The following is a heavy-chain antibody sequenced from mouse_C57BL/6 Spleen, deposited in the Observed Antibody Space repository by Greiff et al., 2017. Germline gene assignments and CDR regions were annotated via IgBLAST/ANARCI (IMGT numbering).Heavy chain of an antibody. Sequence: QVQLKQPGAELVRPGTSVKLCCKASGYTFTSYWMHWVKQRPGQGLEWIGVIDPSDSYTNYNQKFKGKATLTVDTSSSTAYMQLSSLTSEDSAVYYCARGDGYYAYWGQGTLVTVSA. CDR3: ARGDGYYAY. D-gene: IGHD2-3*01. CDR1: GYTFTSYW. CDR2: IDPSDSYT. J-gene: IGHJ3*01. V-gene: IGHV1-59*01.